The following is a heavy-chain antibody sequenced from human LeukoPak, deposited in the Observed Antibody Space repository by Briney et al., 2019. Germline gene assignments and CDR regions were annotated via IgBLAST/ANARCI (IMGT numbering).Heavy chain of an antibody. CDR2: IYYSGST. CDR3: ARDPDLGGFFDY. J-gene: IGHJ4*02. CDR1: GGSIKSYY. V-gene: IGHV4-39*07. Sequence: SETLSLTCTVSGGSIKSYYWGWFRQPPGKGLEWIGTIYYSGSTYYNPSLKSRVTISVDTSKTQFSLKLTSVTAADTALYYRARDPDLGGFFDYWGQGTLVTVSS. D-gene: IGHD3-16*01.